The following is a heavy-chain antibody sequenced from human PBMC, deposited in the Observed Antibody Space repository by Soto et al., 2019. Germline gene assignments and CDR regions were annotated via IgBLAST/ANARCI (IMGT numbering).Heavy chain of an antibody. V-gene: IGHV3-48*02. CDR2: ISSSSSTI. CDR3: ARARENYYDSSGYQP. D-gene: IGHD3-22*01. Sequence: PGGSLRLSCAASGFTFSSYSMNWVRQAPGKGLEWVSYISSSSSTIYYADSVKGRFTISRDNAKNSLYLQMNSLRDEDTAVYYCARARENYYDSSGYQPWGQGTLVTVYS. J-gene: IGHJ5*02. CDR1: GFTFSSYS.